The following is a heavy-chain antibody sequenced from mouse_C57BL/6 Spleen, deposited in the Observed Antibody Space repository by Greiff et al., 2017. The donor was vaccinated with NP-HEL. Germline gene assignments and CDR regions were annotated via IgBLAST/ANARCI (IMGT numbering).Heavy chain of an antibody. CDR1: GYTFTSYW. CDR3: AEGYGYSDY. D-gene: IGHD1-1*02. CDR2: IDPSDSYT. Sequence: QVQLQQPGAELVMPGASVKLSCKASGYTFTSYWMHWVKQRPGQGLEWIGEIDPSDSYTNYNQKFKGKSTLTVDKSSSTAYMPLSNQTSKYSAVYCCAEGYGYSDYWGQGTTLTVSS. J-gene: IGHJ2*01. V-gene: IGHV1-69*01.